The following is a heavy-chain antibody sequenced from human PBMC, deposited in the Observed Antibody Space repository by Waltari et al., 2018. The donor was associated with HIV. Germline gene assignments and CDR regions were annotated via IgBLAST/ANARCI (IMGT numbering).Heavy chain of an antibody. CDR2: LSGSGGST. CDR3: ARGSGTSDY. D-gene: IGHD1-26*01. J-gene: IGHJ4*02. V-gene: IGHV3-23*01. Sequence: EVQLLESGGGLVQPGGSLRLSCAASGFTFSSHGMSWVRQAPGKGLDWVSGLSGSGGSTFYADSVKGRFTISRDNSMNTLYLQMNNLRVEDTAVYFCARGSGTSDYWGQGTLVTVSS. CDR1: GFTFSSHG.